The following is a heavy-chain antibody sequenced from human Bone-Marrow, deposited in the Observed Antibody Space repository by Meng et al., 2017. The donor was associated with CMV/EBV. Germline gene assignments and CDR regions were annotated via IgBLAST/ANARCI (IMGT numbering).Heavy chain of an antibody. J-gene: IGHJ6*02. CDR1: SGGYY. V-gene: IGHV4-31*02. Sequence: SGGYYWSWIRQHPGKGLEWIGYIYYSGSTYYNPSLKSRVTISVDTSKNQFSLKLSSVTAADTAVYYCARFGVRYSSSDRTPRGMDVWGQGTMVTVSS. CDR2: IYYSGST. CDR3: ARFGVRYSSSDRTPRGMDV. D-gene: IGHD6-6*01.